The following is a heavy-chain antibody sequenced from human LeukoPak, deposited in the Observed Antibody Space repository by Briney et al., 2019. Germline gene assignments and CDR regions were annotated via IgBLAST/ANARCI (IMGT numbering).Heavy chain of an antibody. CDR1: GFTFSSYG. CDR3: ASSPPGDTAIPAGY. Sequence: PGGSLRLSCAASGFTFSSYGLHWVRQAPGKGLEWVSYISSSGSTIYYADSVKGRFTISRDNAKNSLYLQMNSLRAEDTAVYYCASSPPGDTAIPAGYWGQGTLVTVSS. J-gene: IGHJ4*02. V-gene: IGHV3-48*04. CDR2: ISSSGSTI. D-gene: IGHD5-18*01.